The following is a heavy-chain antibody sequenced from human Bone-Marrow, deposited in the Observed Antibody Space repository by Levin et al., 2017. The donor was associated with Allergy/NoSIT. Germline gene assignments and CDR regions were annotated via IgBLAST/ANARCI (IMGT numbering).Heavy chain of an antibody. J-gene: IGHJ4*02. D-gene: IGHD4-23*01. CDR2: ISMSGVST. Sequence: GESLKISCAASGFTFSSFAMTWVRQAPGQGLEWVSAISMSGVSTYYADSVMGRFTISRDNSKNTLYLQMNSLRAEDTAVYYCAKVADFGGNGNFDYWGQGSLVTVSS. CDR1: GFTFSSFA. CDR3: AKVADFGGNGNFDY. V-gene: IGHV3-23*01.